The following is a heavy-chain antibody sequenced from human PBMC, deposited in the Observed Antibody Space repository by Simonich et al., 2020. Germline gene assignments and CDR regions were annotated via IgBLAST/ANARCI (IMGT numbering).Heavy chain of an antibody. CDR3: AGGVYCSSTSCSTYYYYGMVV. CDR2: ISSRSSYI. Sequence: EVQLVESGGGLVKPGGSLRLSCAASGFTFSSYSMNWVRQAPGKGLEWVPSISSRSSYIYYAASVKGRFTNTRDNAKNSLYLQMNSLRAEDTAVYYCAGGVYCSSTSCSTYYYYGMVVWGQGTTVTVSS. D-gene: IGHD2-2*01. J-gene: IGHJ6*02. CDR1: GFTFSSYS. V-gene: IGHV3-21*01.